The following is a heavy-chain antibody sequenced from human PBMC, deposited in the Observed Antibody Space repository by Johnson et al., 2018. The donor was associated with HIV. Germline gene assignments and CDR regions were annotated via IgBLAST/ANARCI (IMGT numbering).Heavy chain of an antibody. Sequence: VQLVESGGGLVQPGGSLRLSCAASGFTFSSYWMHWVRQDPGKGLVWVSRLKSDGSYTSSADSVKGRFTISIDNSKNTLYLQMNSLRAEDTAVYYCAKDQWEQTLNAFDIWGQGTMVTVSS. CDR2: LKSDGSYT. J-gene: IGHJ3*02. CDR3: AKDQWEQTLNAFDI. CDR1: GFTFSSYW. D-gene: IGHD1-26*01. V-gene: IGHV3-74*01.